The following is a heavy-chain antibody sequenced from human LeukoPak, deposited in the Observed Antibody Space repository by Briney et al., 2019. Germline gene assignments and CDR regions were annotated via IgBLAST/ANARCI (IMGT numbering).Heavy chain of an antibody. V-gene: IGHV3-21*01. CDR3: AKDLPAAYFDY. D-gene: IGHD2-2*01. Sequence: GGSLRLSCAASGFTFSSYSMNWVRQAPGKGLEWVSSISSSSSYIYYADSVKGRFTISRDNSKNTLYLQMNSLRAEDTAVYHCAKDLPAAYFDYWGQGTLVTVSS. J-gene: IGHJ4*02. CDR2: ISSSSSYI. CDR1: GFTFSSYS.